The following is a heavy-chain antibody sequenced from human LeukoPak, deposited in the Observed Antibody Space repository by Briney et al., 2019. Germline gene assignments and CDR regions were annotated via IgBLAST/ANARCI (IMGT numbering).Heavy chain of an antibody. J-gene: IGHJ6*03. Sequence: SGTLSLTCAVSGYSVNNGYYWVWIRQPPGKGLEWIGSLYHSDSVYYNTALQSRVSMSVDTSKNQFSLKLSFVTAADTAVYYCARQHDSYFYYYVDIWGSGTTVAVSS. CDR1: GYSVNNGYY. V-gene: IGHV4-38-2*01. CDR2: LYHSDSV. CDR3: ARQHDSYFYYYVDI.